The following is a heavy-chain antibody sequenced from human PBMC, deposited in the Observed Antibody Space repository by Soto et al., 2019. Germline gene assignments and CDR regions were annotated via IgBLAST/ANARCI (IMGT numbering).Heavy chain of an antibody. CDR3: AKEIAIADDFDY. V-gene: IGHV3-30*18. Sequence: GGSLRLSCAASGFTFSTYGMHWVRQAPGKGLEWVAVISYDGGQKHYADSVKGRFTISRDNSKNTLFLQMNSLSAEDTAVYYSAKEIAIADDFDYWGQGSLVTVSS. CDR2: ISYDGGQK. D-gene: IGHD6-13*01. J-gene: IGHJ4*02. CDR1: GFTFSTYG.